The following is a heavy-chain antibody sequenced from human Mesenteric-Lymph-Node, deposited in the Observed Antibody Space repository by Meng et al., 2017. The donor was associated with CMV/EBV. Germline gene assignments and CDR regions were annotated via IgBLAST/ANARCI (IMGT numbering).Heavy chain of an antibody. D-gene: IGHD3-22*01. J-gene: IGHJ4*02. Sequence: FTFSSYGISWVRRAPGKGLEWVSAISTSSTYVFYADSVKGRFTVSRDNAKNSLYLQMNSLRPEDTAVYYCTIIRDDSSGYYSYFDYWGQGTLVTVSS. V-gene: IGHV3-21*01. CDR3: TIIRDDSSGYYSYFDY. CDR2: ISTSSTYV. CDR1: FTFSSYG.